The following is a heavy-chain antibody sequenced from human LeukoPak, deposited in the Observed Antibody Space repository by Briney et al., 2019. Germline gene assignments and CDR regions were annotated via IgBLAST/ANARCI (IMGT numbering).Heavy chain of an antibody. J-gene: IGHJ6*03. V-gene: IGHV4-59*11. CDR1: GGSISSHY. CDR2: IYYSGST. CDR3: ARELTGSYDILTGYSNYRRYYYYMDV. Sequence: SETLSPTCTVSGGSISSHYWSWIRQPPGKGLEWIGYIYYSGSTNYNPSLKSRVTISVDTSKNQFSLKLSSVTAADTAVYYCARELTGSYDILTGYSNYRRYYYYMDVWGKGTTVTVSS. D-gene: IGHD3-9*01.